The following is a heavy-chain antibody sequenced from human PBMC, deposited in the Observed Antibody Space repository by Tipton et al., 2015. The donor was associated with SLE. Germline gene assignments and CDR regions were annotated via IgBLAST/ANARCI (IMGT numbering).Heavy chain of an antibody. CDR1: GFTFSTYW. CDR2: IKQDGGEQ. V-gene: IGHV3-7*01. CDR3: AREGGSYYPSYYFDY. J-gene: IGHJ4*02. D-gene: IGHD1-26*01. Sequence: SLRLSCAASGFTFSTYWMNWVRQAPGKGLEWVANIKQDGGEQNYVDSVKGRLIISRDNAKNALYLQMNNLRAEATAVYYCAREGGSYYPSYYFDYWGQGTLVTVSS.